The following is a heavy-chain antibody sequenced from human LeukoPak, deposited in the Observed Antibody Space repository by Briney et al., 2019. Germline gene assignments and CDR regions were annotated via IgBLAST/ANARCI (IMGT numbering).Heavy chain of an antibody. V-gene: IGHV4-59*11. CDR1: GGSISSHY. Sequence: SETLSLTCTVSGGSISSHYWSWIRQPPGKGLEWIGDIYYSGSTNYNPSLTSRVTISVDTSKNQFSRKLSSVTAAETAVYYCARDSRYGDYAYYFDYWGQGTLVTVSS. CDR2: IYYSGST. D-gene: IGHD4-17*01. CDR3: ARDSRYGDYAYYFDY. J-gene: IGHJ4*02.